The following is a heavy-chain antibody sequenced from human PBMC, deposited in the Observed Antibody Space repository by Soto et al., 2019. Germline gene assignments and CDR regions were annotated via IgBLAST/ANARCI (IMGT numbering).Heavy chain of an antibody. CDR3: ANDPDNWKPQDPFDY. Sequence: EVQLLESGGGLVQPGGSLRLSCAASGFTFSSYAMSWVRQAPGKGLEWVSAMSGSGGSTYYADSVKGRFTISRDNSKNTLYLQMNSLRAEDTAGYYCANDPDNWKPQDPFDYWGQGTLVTVSS. V-gene: IGHV3-23*01. D-gene: IGHD1-20*01. J-gene: IGHJ4*02. CDR2: MSGSGGST. CDR1: GFTFSSYA.